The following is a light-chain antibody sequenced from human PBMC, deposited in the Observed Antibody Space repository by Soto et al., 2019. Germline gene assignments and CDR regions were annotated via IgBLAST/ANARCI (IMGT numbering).Light chain of an antibody. V-gene: IGKV3-15*01. J-gene: IGKJ1*01. CDR2: GAS. Sequence: EIVMTQSPATLSVSPGERATLSCRASQSVSSKLAWYQQKPGQGPRLLIYGASTRATGIPARFSGSGSGTEFTLTISSLQSEYFAVYYCQHYSTWFWTFGKGTKVEIK. CDR3: QHYSTWFWT. CDR1: QSVSSK.